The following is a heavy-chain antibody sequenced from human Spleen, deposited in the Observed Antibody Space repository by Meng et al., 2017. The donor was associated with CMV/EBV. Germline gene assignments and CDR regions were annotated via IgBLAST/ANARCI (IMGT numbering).Heavy chain of an antibody. J-gene: IGHJ4*02. Sequence: ESLKISCEASGFTFTKYWVTWVRQAPGKGLEWIGEINHSGSTNYNPSLKSRVTISVDTSKNQFSLKLSSVTAADTAVYYCARGGSVGLLYWGQGTLVTVSS. CDR3: ARGGSVGLLY. CDR2: INHSGST. V-gene: IGHV4-34*01. CDR1: GFTFTKYW.